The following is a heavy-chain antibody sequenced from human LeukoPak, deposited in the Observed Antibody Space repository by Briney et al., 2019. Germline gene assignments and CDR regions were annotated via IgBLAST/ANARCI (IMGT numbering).Heavy chain of an antibody. CDR3: ARDGIVGAPSAFDP. J-gene: IGHJ5*02. Sequence: SETLSLTCTVSGGSISSYYWSWIRQPPGKGLEWIGYIYYSGSTNYNPSLKSRVTISVDTSKNQFSLQLNSVTPEDTAVYYCARDGIVGAPSAFDPWGQGTLVTVSS. CDR1: GGSISSYY. D-gene: IGHD1-26*01. V-gene: IGHV4-59*12. CDR2: IYYSGST.